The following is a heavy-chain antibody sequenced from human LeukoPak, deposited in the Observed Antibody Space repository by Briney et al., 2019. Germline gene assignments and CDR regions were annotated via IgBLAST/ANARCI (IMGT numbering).Heavy chain of an antibody. D-gene: IGHD3-22*01. CDR3: AGGNYDSSGYYLGSDY. CDR2: ISYDGNNK. V-gene: IGHV3-30*04. CDR1: GFTFSSYA. J-gene: IGHJ4*02. Sequence: GGSLRLSCAASGFTFSSYAMHWVRQAPGRGLEWVAVISYDGNNKYYADSVKGRFTISRDNSKNTLYLQVNSLRAEDTAVYYCAGGNYDSSGYYLGSDYRGQGTLVTVSS.